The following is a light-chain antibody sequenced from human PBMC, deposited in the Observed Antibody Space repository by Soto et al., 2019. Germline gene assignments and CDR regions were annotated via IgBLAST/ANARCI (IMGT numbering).Light chain of an antibody. CDR2: AAA. J-gene: IGKJ5*01. Sequence: DIQMTQSPSSLSASVGDSVTITCRASHDISSWLALYQKKPGKAAKLLIYAAASLQSRVPSRFCGSGSGTDFTLTISSLQPEDCAIYFCQQANSFPITFGQGTRLEIK. V-gene: IGKV1-12*01. CDR1: HDISSW. CDR3: QQANSFPIT.